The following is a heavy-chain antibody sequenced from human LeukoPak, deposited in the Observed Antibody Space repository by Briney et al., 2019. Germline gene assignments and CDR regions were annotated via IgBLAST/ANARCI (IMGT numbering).Heavy chain of an antibody. CDR2: IYYSGST. CDR3: ARLDRYSSSSGDWAGFDY. D-gene: IGHD6-6*01. Sequence: SETLSLTCTVSGGSISSYYWGWIRQPPGKGLEWIGSIYYSGSTYYNPSLKSRVTISVDTSKNQFSLKLSSVTAADTAVYYCARLDRYSSSSGDWAGFDYWGQGTLVTVSS. CDR1: GGSISSYY. J-gene: IGHJ4*02. V-gene: IGHV4-39*01.